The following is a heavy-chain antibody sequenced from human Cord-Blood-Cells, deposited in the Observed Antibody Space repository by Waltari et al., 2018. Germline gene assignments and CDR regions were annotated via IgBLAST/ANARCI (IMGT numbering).Heavy chain of an antibody. CDR3: ARGRLLYYYGSGSYYFDY. D-gene: IGHD3-10*01. CDR1: GGSFSGSY. V-gene: IGHV4-34*01. J-gene: IGHJ4*02. Sequence: QVQLQQWGAGLLKPSETLSLTCAVYGGSFSGSYWSWIRQPPGKGLEWIGEINHSGSTNYNPSLKSRVTISVDTSKNQFSLKLSSVTAADTAVYYCARGRLLYYYGSGSYYFDYWGQGTLVTVSS. CDR2: INHSGST.